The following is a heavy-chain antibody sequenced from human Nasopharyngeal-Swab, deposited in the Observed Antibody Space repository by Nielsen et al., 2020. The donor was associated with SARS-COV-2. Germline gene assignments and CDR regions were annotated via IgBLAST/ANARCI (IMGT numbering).Heavy chain of an antibody. CDR1: GGSISSSSYY. J-gene: IGHJ5*02. Sequence: SETLSLTCTVSGGSISSSSYYWGWIRQPPGKGLEWIGSIYYSGSTYYNPSLKSRVTISVDTSKNQFSLKLSSETAADTAVYYCARVRYDILTGYHDNWFDPWGQGTLVTVSS. D-gene: IGHD3-9*01. CDR2: IYYSGST. V-gene: IGHV4-39*07. CDR3: ARVRYDILTGYHDNWFDP.